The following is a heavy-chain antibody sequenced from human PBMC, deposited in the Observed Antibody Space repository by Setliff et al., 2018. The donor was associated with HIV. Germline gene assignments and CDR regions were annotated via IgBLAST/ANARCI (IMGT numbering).Heavy chain of an antibody. CDR2: IRYDGTYK. V-gene: IGHV3-30*02. D-gene: IGHD6-19*01. CDR3: AKIFYSSPWSPLDY. CDR1: GFTFSSYG. J-gene: IGHJ4*02. Sequence: PGGSLRLSCAASGFTFSSYGMHWVRQAPGKGLEWVAFIRYDGTYKYYADSLKGRFTISRDNSKNTLFLQMNSLRTEDTAVYYCAKIFYSSPWSPLDYWGQGTLVTVSS.